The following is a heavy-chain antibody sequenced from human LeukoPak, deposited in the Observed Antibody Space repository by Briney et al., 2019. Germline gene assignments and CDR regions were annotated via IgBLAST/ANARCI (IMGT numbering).Heavy chain of an antibody. D-gene: IGHD3-16*02. Sequence: SENLSLTCAVYGGSFSGYYWSWIRQPPGKGLEWIGEINHSGSTNYNPSLKSRVTISVDTSKNQFSLKLSSVTAADTAVYYCARRFPYDYVWGSYRYSGGYYFDYWGQGTLVTVSS. CDR1: GGSFSGYY. CDR3: ARRFPYDYVWGSYRYSGGYYFDY. J-gene: IGHJ4*02. V-gene: IGHV4-34*01. CDR2: INHSGST.